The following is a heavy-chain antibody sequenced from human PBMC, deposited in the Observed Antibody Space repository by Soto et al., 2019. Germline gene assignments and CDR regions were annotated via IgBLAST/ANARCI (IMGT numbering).Heavy chain of an antibody. V-gene: IGHV6-1*01. J-gene: IGHJ4*02. CDR3: ARGGGYYDGSGALSFDY. CDR2: TYYRSKWYN. Sequence: SQTLSLTCAISGDSVSSNSAAWNWIRQSPSRGLEWLGRTYYRSKWYNDYAVSVKSRITINPDTSKNQFSLQLNSVTPEDTAVYYCARGGGYYDGSGALSFDYWGQGTLVTAPQ. D-gene: IGHD3-22*01. CDR1: GDSVSSNSAA.